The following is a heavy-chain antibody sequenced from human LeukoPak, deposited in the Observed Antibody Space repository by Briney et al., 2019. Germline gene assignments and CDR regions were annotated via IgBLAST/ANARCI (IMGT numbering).Heavy chain of an antibody. D-gene: IGHD3-22*01. J-gene: IGHJ3*02. CDR2: ISSSSSYI. V-gene: IGHV3-21*01. Sequence: GGSLRLSCAASGFTFSSYSMNWVRQAPGKGLEWVSSISSSSSYIYYADSVKGRFTISRDNAKNSLYLQMNSPRAEDTAVYYCARGPVVPDAFDIWGQGTMVTVSS. CDR3: ARGPVVPDAFDI. CDR1: GFTFSSYS.